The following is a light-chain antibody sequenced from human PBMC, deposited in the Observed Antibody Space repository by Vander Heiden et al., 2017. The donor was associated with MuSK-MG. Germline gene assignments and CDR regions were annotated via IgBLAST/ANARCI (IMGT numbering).Light chain of an antibody. CDR3: HQDGFSAWT. CDR1: QSVSSDF. V-gene: IGKV3-20*01. Sequence: EIVLTQSPGTLSLSPGERATLSCRASQSVSSDFLAWYQQKPGQAPRLLIYGASARATGIPDRFSGSWSGTDFTLTISRLEPEDFAVYYCHQDGFSAWTFGQGTKVXI. J-gene: IGKJ1*01. CDR2: GAS.